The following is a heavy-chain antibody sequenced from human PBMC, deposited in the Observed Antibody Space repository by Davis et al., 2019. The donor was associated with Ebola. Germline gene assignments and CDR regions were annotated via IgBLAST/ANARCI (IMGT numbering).Heavy chain of an antibody. V-gene: IGHV3-30*04. J-gene: IGHJ3*02. CDR3: AKDTSNIWFDI. Sequence: SCKASGYTFTSYYMHWVRQAPGKGLEWVAVISYDGSYEYYADSVKGRFTISRDNSKNTLYLQMNGLRVEDTAIYYCAKDTSNIWFDIWGQGTNVTVSS. CDR2: ISYDGSYE. D-gene: IGHD1-26*01. CDR1: GYTFTSYY.